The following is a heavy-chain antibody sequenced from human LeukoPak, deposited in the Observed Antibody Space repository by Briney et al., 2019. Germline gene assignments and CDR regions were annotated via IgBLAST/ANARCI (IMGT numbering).Heavy chain of an antibody. CDR3: ARSVRVAVAPLGYFQH. J-gene: IGHJ1*01. D-gene: IGHD6-19*01. CDR2: ISAYNGNT. Sequence: ASVKVSCKASGYTFTSYGISWVRQAPGQGLEWMGWISAYNGNTNYAQKLQGRVTMTTDTSTSTAYMELRSLRSDDTAVYYCARSVRVAVAPLGYFQHWGQGTLVTVSS. CDR1: GYTFTSYG. V-gene: IGHV1-18*01.